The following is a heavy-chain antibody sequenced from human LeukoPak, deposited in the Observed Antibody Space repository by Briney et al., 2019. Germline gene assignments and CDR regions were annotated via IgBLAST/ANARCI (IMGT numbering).Heavy chain of an antibody. CDR3: ATSLKPYDSSGYYFLNFDY. V-gene: IGHV3-30-3*01. CDR1: GFTFSSYA. Sequence: GGSLRLSCAASGFTFSSYAMHWVRQAPGKGLEWVAVISYDGSDKHYADSVKGRFTISRDNSKNTLYLQMNSLRAEDTAVYYCATSLKPYDSSGYYFLNFDYWGQGTLVTVSS. CDR2: ISYDGSDK. J-gene: IGHJ4*02. D-gene: IGHD3-22*01.